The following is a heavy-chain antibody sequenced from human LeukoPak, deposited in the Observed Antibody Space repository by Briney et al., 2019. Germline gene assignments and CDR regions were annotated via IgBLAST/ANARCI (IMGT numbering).Heavy chain of an antibody. J-gene: IGHJ4*02. CDR2: ISYDGSNK. CDR1: GFTFSSYG. CDR3: AKGGSPTRLYYFDY. V-gene: IGHV3-30*18. D-gene: IGHD3-16*01. Sequence: GGSLRLSCAASGFTFSSYGMHWVRQAPGKGLEWVAVISYDGSNKYYADSVKGRFTISRDNSKNTLYLQMNSLRAEGTAVYYCAKGGSPTRLYYFDYWGQGTLVTVSS.